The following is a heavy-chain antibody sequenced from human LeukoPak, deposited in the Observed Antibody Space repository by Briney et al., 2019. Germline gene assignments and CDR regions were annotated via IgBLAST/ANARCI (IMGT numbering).Heavy chain of an antibody. Sequence: PGGSLRLSCAASGFTFSIHAMNWVRQAPGEGPEWVSSISGSGGEVRYADSVKGRFTISRDNAKNSLYLQMNSLRDEDTAVYYCASSGSYRFDYWGQGTLVTVSS. D-gene: IGHD1-26*01. CDR2: ISGSGGEV. V-gene: IGHV3-21*01. CDR3: ASSGSYRFDY. CDR1: GFTFSIHA. J-gene: IGHJ4*02.